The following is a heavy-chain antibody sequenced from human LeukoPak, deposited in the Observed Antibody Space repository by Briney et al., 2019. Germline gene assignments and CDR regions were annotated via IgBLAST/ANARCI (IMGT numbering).Heavy chain of an antibody. V-gene: IGHV3-23*01. CDR3: AKRSGYTTGWFFDF. D-gene: IGHD6-19*01. Sequence: GGSLRLSCAASGSSFSSYAMSWVRQAPGKRLEWVSSISGSGDNTYYAESVKGRFTISKDNSKNTLFLQMNSLRAEDTAVFYCAKRSGYTTGWFFDFWGQGTLVTVSS. J-gene: IGHJ4*02. CDR1: GSSFSSYA. CDR2: ISGSGDNT.